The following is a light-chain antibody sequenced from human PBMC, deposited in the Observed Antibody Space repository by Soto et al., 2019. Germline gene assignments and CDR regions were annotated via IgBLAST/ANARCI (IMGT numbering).Light chain of an antibody. CDR1: QSISSY. Sequence: DIQMTQSPSSLSASVGDRVTITCRASQSISSYLNWYQQKPGKAPKLLIYAASSLHSGVPSRFSGSGSGTGFTLTISSLQPEDFATYYCQQSYSTPWAFGQGTKVEIK. CDR2: AAS. V-gene: IGKV1-39*01. CDR3: QQSYSTPWA. J-gene: IGKJ1*01.